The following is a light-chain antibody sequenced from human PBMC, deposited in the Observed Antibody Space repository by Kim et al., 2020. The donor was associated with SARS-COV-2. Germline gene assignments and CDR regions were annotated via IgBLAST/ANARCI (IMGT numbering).Light chain of an antibody. CDR3: QQSYSTLT. CDR1: QSISSY. Sequence: SASEGDMVSITCRARQSISSYLNGYQQKPGKAPQHLIYAASSLQSGVPSRFSGSGSGTDFTLTSSSLQPEDFATYYCQQSYSTLTFGPGTKVDIK. V-gene: IGKV1-39*01. CDR2: AAS. J-gene: IGKJ3*01.